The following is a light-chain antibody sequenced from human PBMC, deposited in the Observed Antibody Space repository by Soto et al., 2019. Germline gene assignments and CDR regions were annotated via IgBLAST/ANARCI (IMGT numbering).Light chain of an antibody. CDR1: SSNIGAGYD. CDR2: GNS. Sequence: QSVLTQPPSVSGAPVQRVTISCTGSSSNIGAGYDVHWYQQLPGTAPKLLIYGNSNRPSGVPDRFSGSKSGTSASLAITGLQAEDEADYYCQSYDSSLSAFYVFRTGTKVTVL. CDR3: QSYDSSLSAFYV. V-gene: IGLV1-40*01. J-gene: IGLJ1*01.